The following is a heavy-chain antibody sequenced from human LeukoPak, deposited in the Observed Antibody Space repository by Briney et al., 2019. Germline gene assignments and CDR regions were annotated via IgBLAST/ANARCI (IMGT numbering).Heavy chain of an antibody. V-gene: IGHV3-64*04. D-gene: IGHD3-10*02. CDR1: GFTFSSYA. J-gene: IGHJ4*02. Sequence: GGSLRLSCSASGFTFSSYAMHWVRQAPGKGLEYVSAISSNGGSTYYADSVKGRFTISSDTSKNTLYLQMNSLRAEDTAVDYCARDLSPVVRASPMGYWGQGTPVTVSS. CDR2: ISSNGGST. CDR3: ARDLSPVVRASPMGY.